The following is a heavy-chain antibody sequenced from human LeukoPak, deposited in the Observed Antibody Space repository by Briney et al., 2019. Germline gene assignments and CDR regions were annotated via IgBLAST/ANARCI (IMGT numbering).Heavy chain of an antibody. Sequence: ASVKVSCKASGGTFSSYAISWVRQAPGQGLEWMGWINPNSGGTNYAQKFQGRVTMTRDTSTSTAYMELSRLRSDDTAVYYCARDLEYYDFWSGYYTVGWFDPWGQGTLVTVSS. CDR1: GGTFSSYA. D-gene: IGHD3-3*01. CDR3: ARDLEYYDFWSGYYTVGWFDP. V-gene: IGHV1-2*02. CDR2: INPNSGGT. J-gene: IGHJ5*02.